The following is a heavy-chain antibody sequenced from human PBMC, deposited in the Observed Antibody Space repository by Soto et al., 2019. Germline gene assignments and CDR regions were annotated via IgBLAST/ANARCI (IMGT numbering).Heavy chain of an antibody. J-gene: IGHJ4*02. CDR3: ARGESIMITFGGVIATGYFDY. D-gene: IGHD3-16*02. V-gene: IGHV4-31*03. Sequence: QVQLQESGPGLVKPSQTLSLTCTVSGGSISSGGYYWSWIRQHPGKGLEWIGYIYYSGSTYYNPSLKGRVTISVDTSKNQFSLKLSSVNAADTAVYYCARGESIMITFGGVIATGYFDYWGQGTLVTVSS. CDR2: IYYSGST. CDR1: GGSISSGGYY.